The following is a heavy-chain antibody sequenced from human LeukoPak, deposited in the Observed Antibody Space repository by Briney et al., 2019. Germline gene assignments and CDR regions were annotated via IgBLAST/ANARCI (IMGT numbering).Heavy chain of an antibody. CDR2: MNPNSGNT. V-gene: IGHV1-8*03. J-gene: IGHJ5*02. Sequence: ASVTVSCKASGYTFTSYDINWVRQAPGQGLEWMGWMNPNSGNTGYAQKFQGRVTITRNTSISTAYMELSSLRSEDTAVYYCARGTLLQYNWFDPWGQGTLVTVSS. CDR1: GYTFTSYD. CDR3: ARGTLLQYNWFDP.